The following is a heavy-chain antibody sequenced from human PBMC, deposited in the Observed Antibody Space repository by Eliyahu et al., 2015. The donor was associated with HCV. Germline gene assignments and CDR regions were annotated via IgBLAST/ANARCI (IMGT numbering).Heavy chain of an antibody. J-gene: IGHJ3*02. CDR1: GGXXSXXGYF. D-gene: IGHD2-8*02. CDR2: MHYSGST. CDR3: AKLGYCTSADCPRGGGFDI. V-gene: IGHV4-31*03. Sequence: QVQLQESGPGLVEPSQTLSLTCXVSGGXXSXXGYFWSWXRQHPGKDLEWIGYMHYSGSTYYSPSLQSRVTIYPDTSENQFSLRLSSVTAADTAVYYCAKLGYCTSADCPRGGGFDIWGQGSMVTVSS.